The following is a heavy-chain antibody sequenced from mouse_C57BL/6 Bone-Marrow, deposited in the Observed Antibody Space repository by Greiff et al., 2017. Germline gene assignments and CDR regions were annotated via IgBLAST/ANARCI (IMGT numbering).Heavy chain of an antibody. V-gene: IGHV5-6*01. CDR2: ISSGGSYT. D-gene: IGHD1-3*01. CDR3: ARQSSGGFAY. Sequence: EVNLVESGGDLVKPGGSLKLSCAASGFTFSSYGMSWVRQTPDKRLEWVATISSGGSYTYYPDSVKGRFTISRDNAKNTLYLQMSSLKSEDTAMXYCARQSSGGFAYWGQGTLVTVSA. CDR1: GFTFSSYG. J-gene: IGHJ3*01.